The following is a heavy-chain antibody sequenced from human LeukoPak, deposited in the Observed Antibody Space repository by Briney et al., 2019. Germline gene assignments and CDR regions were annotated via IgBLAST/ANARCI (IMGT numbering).Heavy chain of an antibody. J-gene: IGHJ4*02. V-gene: IGHV3-30*02. CDR2: IRYDGSNK. CDR3: AKSNDFWSGYPNY. Sequence: AFIRYDGSNKYYADSVKGRFTISRDNSKNTLYLQMNSLRAEDTAVYYCAKSNDFWSGYPNYWGQGTLVTVSS. D-gene: IGHD3-3*01.